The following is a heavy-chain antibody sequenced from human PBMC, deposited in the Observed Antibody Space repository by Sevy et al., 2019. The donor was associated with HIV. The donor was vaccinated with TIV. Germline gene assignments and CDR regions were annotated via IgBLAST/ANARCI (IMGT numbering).Heavy chain of an antibody. Sequence: GGSLRLSCTASGFTFGDYTMNWVRQAPGKGLEWVAFLKNKASGGTVDHAASVKGRFTISSDDSKSIVYLQMNDLKTVDTAVYYCTRWKGLQSIFDFWGQGVLVTVSS. D-gene: IGHD2-21*01. CDR2: LKNKASGGTV. V-gene: IGHV3-49*04. J-gene: IGHJ4*02. CDR3: TRWKGLQSIFDF. CDR1: GFTFGDYT.